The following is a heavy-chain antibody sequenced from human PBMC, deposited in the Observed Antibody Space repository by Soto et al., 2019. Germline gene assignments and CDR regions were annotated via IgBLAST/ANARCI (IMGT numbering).Heavy chain of an antibody. D-gene: IGHD3-22*01. V-gene: IGHV4-31*03. CDR3: ASTADSSGYYYYLDY. J-gene: IGHJ4*02. Sequence: TSETLSLTCTVSGGSISSGGYYWSWIRQHPGKGLEWIGYIYYSGSTYYNPSLKSRVTISVDTSKNQFSLKLSSVTAADTAVYYRASTADSSGYYYYLDYWGQGTLVTVSS. CDR2: IYYSGST. CDR1: GGSISSGGYY.